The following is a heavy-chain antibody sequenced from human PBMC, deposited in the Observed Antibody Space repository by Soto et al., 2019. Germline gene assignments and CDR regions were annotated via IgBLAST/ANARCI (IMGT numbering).Heavy chain of an antibody. J-gene: IGHJ3*02. V-gene: IGHV1-24*01. D-gene: IGHD5-12*01. CDR2: FDPEDGET. CDR3: ATVYSGYRGGEAFDI. Sequence: ASVKVSCKVSGYTLTELSKHWVRQAPGKGLEWMGGFDPEDGETIYAQKFQGRVTMTEDTSTDTAYMELSSLRSEDTAVYYCATVYSGYRGGEAFDIWGQGTMVTVSS. CDR1: GYTLTELS.